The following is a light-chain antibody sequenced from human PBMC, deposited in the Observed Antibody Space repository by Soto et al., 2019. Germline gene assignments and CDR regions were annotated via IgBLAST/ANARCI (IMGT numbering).Light chain of an antibody. Sequence: EIVLTQSPCTLSLSPGERATLSCRASQSVRSSYLAWYQQKPGQAPRLLIYGASSRATGIPDRISGSGSGTDFTLTISSLEPEDFAFYYCQQRNSWPLTFGGGTKVDIK. CDR1: QSVRSSY. CDR3: QQRNSWPLT. V-gene: IGKV3D-20*02. J-gene: IGKJ4*01. CDR2: GAS.